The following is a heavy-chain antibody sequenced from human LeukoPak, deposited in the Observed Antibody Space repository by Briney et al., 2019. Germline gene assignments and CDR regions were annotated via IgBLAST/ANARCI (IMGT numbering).Heavy chain of an antibody. CDR1: GFTVSSNY. J-gene: IGHJ4*02. CDR2: IYSGGST. Sequence: GGSLRLSCAASGFTVSSNYMSWVRQAPGKGLEWVSVIYSGGSTYYADSVKGRFTISRHNSKNTLYLQMNSLRAEDTAVYYCARVSGGDYCDYQLDYWGQGTLVTVSS. D-gene: IGHD4-17*01. CDR3: ARVSGGDYCDYQLDY. V-gene: IGHV3-53*04.